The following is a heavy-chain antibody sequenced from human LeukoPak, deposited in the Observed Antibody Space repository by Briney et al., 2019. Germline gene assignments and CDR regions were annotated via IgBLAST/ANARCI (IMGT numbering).Heavy chain of an antibody. D-gene: IGHD1-26*01. V-gene: IGHV3-11*06. J-gene: IGHJ4*02. Sequence: LSLTCAVYGGSFSAYYWSWIRQAPGKGLEWVSYISSSSSYTNYADSVKGRFTISRDNAKNSLYLQMNSLRAEDTAVYYCARSGSTRVDYWGQGTLVTVSS. CDR2: ISSSSSYT. CDR3: ARSGSTRVDY. CDR1: GGSFSAYY.